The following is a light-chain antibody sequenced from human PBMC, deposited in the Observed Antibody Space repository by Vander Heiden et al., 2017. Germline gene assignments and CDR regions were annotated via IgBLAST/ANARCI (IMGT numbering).Light chain of an antibody. V-gene: IGLV2-14*01. CDR2: EVS. CDR3: SSYTSSSLV. J-gene: IGLJ3*02. CDR1: SSDVGGYNY. Sequence: QSALTQPASVSGSPGQSITISCPGTSSDVGGYNYVSWNQQHPGKAPKLRIYEVSNRPSGVSNRFSGSKSGNTASLTISGLQAEDEADYYCSSYTSSSLVFGGGTKLTVL.